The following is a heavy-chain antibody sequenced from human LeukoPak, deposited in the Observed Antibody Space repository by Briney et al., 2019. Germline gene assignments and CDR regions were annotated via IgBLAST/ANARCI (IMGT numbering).Heavy chain of an antibody. Sequence: PSETLSLTCTVSGGSTSSGNYYWGWIRQPPGKGLEWIGGISSSGNTYYNPSLKSRITISIDTSKNHFPLKLSSVTAADTAVYYCARLGAGPTYYDFWSGYSSFYFDYWGQGTLVTVSS. D-gene: IGHD3-3*01. CDR2: ISSSGNT. J-gene: IGHJ4*02. V-gene: IGHV4-39*02. CDR1: GGSTSSGNYY. CDR3: ARLGAGPTYYDFWSGYSSFYFDY.